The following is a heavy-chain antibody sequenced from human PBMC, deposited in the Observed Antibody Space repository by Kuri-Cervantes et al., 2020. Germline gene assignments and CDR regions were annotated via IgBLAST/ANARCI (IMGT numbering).Heavy chain of an antibody. CDR1: GFTFSSYS. J-gene: IGHJ4*02. Sequence: GESLKISCAASGFTFSSYSMNWVRQAPGKGLEWVSYISSSSGTIYYADSVKGRFTISRDDSKNTLYLQMNSLRAEDTAVYYCAKLQVVVVVAAADYWGQGTLVTVSS. V-gene: IGHV3-48*01. CDR2: ISSSSGTI. CDR3: AKLQVVVVVAAADY. D-gene: IGHD2-15*01.